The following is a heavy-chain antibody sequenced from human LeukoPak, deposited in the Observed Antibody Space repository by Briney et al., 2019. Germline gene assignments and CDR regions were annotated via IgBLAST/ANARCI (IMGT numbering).Heavy chain of an antibody. V-gene: IGHV4-34*08. CDR2: INHSGST. Sequence: GSLRLSCAASGFTVSSNYMSWVRQPPGKGLEWIGEINHSGSTNYNPSLKSRVTISVDTSKNQFSLKLSSVTAADTAVYYCAILTAGITGTTFLAPPDGMDVWGQGTTVTVSS. J-gene: IGHJ6*02. CDR1: GFTVSSNY. CDR3: AILTAGITGTTFLAPPDGMDV. D-gene: IGHD1-20*01.